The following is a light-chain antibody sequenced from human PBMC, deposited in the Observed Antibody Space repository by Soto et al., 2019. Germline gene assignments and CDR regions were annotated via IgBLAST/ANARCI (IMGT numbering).Light chain of an antibody. CDR1: SSDVGANNDY. V-gene: IGLV2-8*01. J-gene: IGLJ1*01. Sequence: QSAPTQPPSASGSPGQSVTISCTGTSSDVGANNDYVSWYQQHPGKVPKLMIYEISKRPPGVPDRFSGSKSGNTASLTVSGLQADAEADYYCSSYAGSDNFVFGTGTKVTVL. CDR2: EIS. CDR3: SSYAGSDNFV.